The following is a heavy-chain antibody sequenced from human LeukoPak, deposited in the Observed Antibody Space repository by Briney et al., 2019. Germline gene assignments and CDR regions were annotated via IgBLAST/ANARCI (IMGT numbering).Heavy chain of an antibody. CDR3: ARDGRGLGFYYYYMDV. J-gene: IGHJ6*03. Sequence: SETLSLTCTVSGGSISSGSYSWSWIRQPAGQGLEWIGHIYTSGRNNYNPSLKSRVTMSIDTSKNQFSLKLSSVTAADTAVYYCARDGRGLGFYYYYMDVWGKGTTVTVSS. CDR1: GGSISSGSYS. CDR2: IYTSGRN. V-gene: IGHV4-61*09.